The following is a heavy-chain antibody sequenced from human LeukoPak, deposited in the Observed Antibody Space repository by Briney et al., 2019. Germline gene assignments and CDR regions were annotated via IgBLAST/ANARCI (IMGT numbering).Heavy chain of an antibody. CDR1: GDSIRSNNYY. J-gene: IGHJ4*02. V-gene: IGHV4-39*01. CDR3: QSRFLEWLLDY. D-gene: IGHD3-3*01. Sequence: SETLSLTCTVSGDSIRSNNYYWGWIRQPPGKGLEWIGSIHDTGSTFYNPPLKSRVIISVDTSKNQFSLKLSSVTAADTAVYYCQSRFLEWLLDYWGQGTLVTVSS. CDR2: IHDTGST.